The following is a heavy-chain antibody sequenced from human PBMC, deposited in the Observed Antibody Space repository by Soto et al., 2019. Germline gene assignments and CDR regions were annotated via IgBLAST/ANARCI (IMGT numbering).Heavy chain of an antibody. V-gene: IGHV3-23*01. CDR1: GFAFSRND. CDR3: VTDPNWEWGY. Sequence: GGSLRLSCAASGFAFSRNDMNWVRQLPGKGLEWVSNINYSGVSTYYSDAVKGRFTISRDNSKNILYLEMNSLKVDDTAFYNCVTDPNWEWGYWGQGALVTVSS. CDR2: INYSGVST. J-gene: IGHJ4*02. D-gene: IGHD1-1*01.